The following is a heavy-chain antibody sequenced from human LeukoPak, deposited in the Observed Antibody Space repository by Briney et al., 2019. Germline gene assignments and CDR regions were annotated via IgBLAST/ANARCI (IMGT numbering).Heavy chain of an antibody. V-gene: IGHV3-23*01. CDR1: GFTFSSYA. J-gene: IGHJ4*02. CDR2: ISGSGGST. Sequence: PGGSLRLSCAASGFTFSSYAMSWVRQAPGKGLEWVSAISGSGGSTYYADSGKGRFTISRDNSKNTLYLQMNSLRAEDTAVYYRAKLEWDPKTPFDYWGQGTLVTVSS. D-gene: IGHD1-26*01. CDR3: AKLEWDPKTPFDY.